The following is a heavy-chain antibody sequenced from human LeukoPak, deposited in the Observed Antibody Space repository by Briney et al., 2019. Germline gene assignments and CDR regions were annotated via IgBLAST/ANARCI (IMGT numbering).Heavy chain of an antibody. CDR3: ARDFGYF. Sequence: GGSLRLSCAASGFTFSNYKMNWVRQAPGKGLEWVSYISSRVRIIYYSDSVKGRFTISRDNAKNSLYLQLNSLRAEDTAVYYCARDFGYFWGQGTLVTVSS. D-gene: IGHD3-10*01. CDR1: GFTFSNYK. V-gene: IGHV3-48*03. CDR2: ISSRVRII. J-gene: IGHJ4*02.